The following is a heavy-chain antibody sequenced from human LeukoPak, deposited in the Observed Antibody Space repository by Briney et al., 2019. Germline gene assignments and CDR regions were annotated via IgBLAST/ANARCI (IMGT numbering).Heavy chain of an antibody. CDR1: GGSISSYY. CDR2: IHYSGSS. J-gene: IGHJ4*02. D-gene: IGHD6-19*01. V-gene: IGHV4-59*08. Sequence: SETLSLTCTVSGGSISSYYWNWMRQPPGKGLEWIGYIHYSGSSKYNPSLKSRVTISVDTSKNQFSLKLSSVTAADTAVYYCARWYSSGWAFDYWGQGTLVPVSS. CDR3: ARWYSSGWAFDY.